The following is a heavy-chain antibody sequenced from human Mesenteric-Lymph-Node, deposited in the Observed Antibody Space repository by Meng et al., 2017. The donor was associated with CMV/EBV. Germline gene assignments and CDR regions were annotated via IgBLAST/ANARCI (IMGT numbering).Heavy chain of an antibody. CDR1: GGSISSGDYY. CDR3: ARGRGYCSSTSCPIGNYGMDV. D-gene: IGHD2-2*01. J-gene: IGHJ6*02. CDR2: IYYSGST. V-gene: IGHV4-30-4*08. Sequence: LRLSCTVSGGSISSGDYYWSWIRQPPGKGLEWIGYIYYSGSTYYNPSLKSRVTISVDTSKNQFSLKLSSVTAADTAVYYCARGRGYCSSTSCPIGNYGMDVWGQGTTVTVSS.